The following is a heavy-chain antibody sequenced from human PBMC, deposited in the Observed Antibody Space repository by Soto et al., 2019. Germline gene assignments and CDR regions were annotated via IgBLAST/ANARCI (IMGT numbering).Heavy chain of an antibody. J-gene: IGHJ4*02. D-gene: IGHD5-18*01. Sequence: EVQLVESGGGLIPPXGSLRLSCAASGFLVNSAYMTWVRQAPGKGLEWLSMINSDGSTLYAESVKGRFTISRDNSKNRLDLQMNSLRAEDTDMYYCARSGYSFAWGYWGQGTLVIVTS. CDR2: INSDGST. V-gene: IGHV3-53*01. CDR3: ARSGYSFAWGY. CDR1: GFLVNSAY.